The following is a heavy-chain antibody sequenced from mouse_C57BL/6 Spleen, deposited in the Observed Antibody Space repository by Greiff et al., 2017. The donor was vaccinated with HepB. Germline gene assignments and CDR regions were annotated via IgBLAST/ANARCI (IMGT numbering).Heavy chain of an antibody. J-gene: IGHJ1*03. CDR2: INPNNGGN. V-gene: IGHV1-22*01. D-gene: IGHD2-3*01. Sequence: EVQLQQSGPELVKPGASVKMSCKASGYTFTDYNMHWVKQSHGKSLEWIGYINPNNGGNSYNQKFKGKAKLTVNKSSSKAYMELRSLTSEDSAVYYCARRGWLSWYFDVWGTGTTVTVSS. CDR3: ARRGWLSWYFDV. CDR1: GYTFTDYN.